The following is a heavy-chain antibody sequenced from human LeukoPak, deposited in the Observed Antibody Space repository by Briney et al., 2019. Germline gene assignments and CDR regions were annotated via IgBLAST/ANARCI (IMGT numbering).Heavy chain of an antibody. CDR2: ISGSGDTT. CDR1: GFTFSSYA. CDR3: AEDIDLDYYYGSGSYPFDY. J-gene: IGHJ4*02. Sequence: GESLKISCAASGFTFSSYAMSWVRQAPGKGLEWVSAISGSGDTTYYAASVKGRFTISRDNSKNTLYLQMNSLRAEDTAVYYCAEDIDLDYYYGSGSYPFDYWGQGTLVTVSS. V-gene: IGHV3-23*01. D-gene: IGHD3-10*01.